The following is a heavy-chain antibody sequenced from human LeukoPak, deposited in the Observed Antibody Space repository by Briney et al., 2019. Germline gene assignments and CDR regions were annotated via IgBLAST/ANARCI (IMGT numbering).Heavy chain of an antibody. CDR1: GYTFTSYG. J-gene: IGHJ4*02. D-gene: IGHD2-2*01. V-gene: IGHV1-18*01. Sequence: EASVKVSCKASGYTFTSYGIIWVRQAPRQGLEWMGWMSAYNANTNYAQKFQGRVTMTTDTSTCTAYMEVRSLRSDDTAVYYCARDVCSTTSCYFGYFDYWGQGTLVTVSS. CDR2: MSAYNANT. CDR3: ARDVCSTTSCYFGYFDY.